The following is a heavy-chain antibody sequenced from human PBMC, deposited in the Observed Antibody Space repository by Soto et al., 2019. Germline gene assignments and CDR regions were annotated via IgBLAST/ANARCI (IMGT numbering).Heavy chain of an antibody. CDR1: GFTFSSYS. CDR3: ARDRSGSYYSPEAFDI. J-gene: IGHJ3*02. V-gene: IGHV3-48*02. Sequence: EVQLVESGGGLVQPGGSLRLSCAASGFTFSSYSMNWVRQAPGKGLEWVSYISSSSSTIYYADSVKGRFTISRDNAKNSLYLQMNSLRDEDTAVYYCARDRSGSYYSPEAFDIWGQGTMVTVSS. CDR2: ISSSSSTI. D-gene: IGHD1-26*01.